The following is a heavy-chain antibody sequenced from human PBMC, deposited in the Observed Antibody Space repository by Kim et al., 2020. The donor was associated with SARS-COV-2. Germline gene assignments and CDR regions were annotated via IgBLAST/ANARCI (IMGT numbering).Heavy chain of an antibody. V-gene: IGHV3-11*06. D-gene: IGHD3-22*01. CDR3: ARDEEYYDSSGYYFGGIDY. Sequence: VRFTISRDNAKNSLYLQMNSLRAEDTAVYYCARDEEYYDSSGYYFGGIDYWGQGTLVTVSS. J-gene: IGHJ4*02.